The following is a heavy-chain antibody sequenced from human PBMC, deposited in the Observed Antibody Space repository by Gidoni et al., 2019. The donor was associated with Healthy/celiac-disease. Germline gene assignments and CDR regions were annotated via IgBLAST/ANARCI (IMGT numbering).Heavy chain of an antibody. CDR1: GFTFDDYA. CDR3: AKDRYGSGIGSNFDY. V-gene: IGHV3-9*01. CDR2: ISWNSGSI. Sequence: EVQLVESGGGLVQPGRSLRLSCAASGFTFDDYAMHWFRQAPGKGLEWVSGISWNSGSIGYADSVKGRFTISRDNAKNSLYLQMNSLRAEDTALYYCAKDRYGSGIGSNFDYWGQGTLVTVSS. D-gene: IGHD3-10*01. J-gene: IGHJ4*02.